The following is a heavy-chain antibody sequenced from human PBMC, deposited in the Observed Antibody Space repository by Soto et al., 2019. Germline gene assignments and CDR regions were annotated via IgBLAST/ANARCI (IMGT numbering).Heavy chain of an antibody. CDR2: IYPGDSDT. D-gene: IGHD3-3*01. Sequence: PGESLKISCKGSGYSFTSYWIGWVRQMPGKGLEWMGIIYPGDSDTRYSPSFQGQVTISADKSISTAYLQWSSLKASDTAMYYCARNNLDFWSGYYYSGMYVWGQGTTVTVSS. CDR1: GYSFTSYW. CDR3: ARNNLDFWSGYYYSGMYV. J-gene: IGHJ6*02. V-gene: IGHV5-51*01.